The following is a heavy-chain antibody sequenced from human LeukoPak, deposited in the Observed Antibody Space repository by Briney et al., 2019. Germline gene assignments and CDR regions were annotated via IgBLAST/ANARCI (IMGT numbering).Heavy chain of an antibody. CDR2: ISSSGSTI. CDR3: ARGGAGVYYDILPGYPPDSWAPNDY. J-gene: IGHJ4*02. Sequence: GGSLRLSCAASGFTFSDYYMSWIRQAPGKGLEWVSYISSSGSTIYYADSVKGRFTISRDNAKNSLYLQMNSLRAEDTAVYYCARGGAGVYYDILPGYPPDSWAPNDYWGQGTLVTVSS. D-gene: IGHD3-9*01. CDR1: GFTFSDYY. V-gene: IGHV3-11*01.